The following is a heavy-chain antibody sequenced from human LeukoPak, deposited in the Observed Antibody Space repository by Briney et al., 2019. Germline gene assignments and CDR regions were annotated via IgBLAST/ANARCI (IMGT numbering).Heavy chain of an antibody. CDR1: GYTFTSYD. D-gene: IGHD2-15*01. CDR2: MNPNSGNT. Sequence: GASVKVSCKASGYTFTSYDINWVRQATGQGLEWMGWMNPNSGNTGYAQNFQGRVTMTRNTSISTAYMELSSLRSEDTAVYYCARAYCSGGGCYRGCWGQGTLVTVSS. V-gene: IGHV1-8*01. CDR3: ARAYCSGGGCYRGC. J-gene: IGHJ4*02.